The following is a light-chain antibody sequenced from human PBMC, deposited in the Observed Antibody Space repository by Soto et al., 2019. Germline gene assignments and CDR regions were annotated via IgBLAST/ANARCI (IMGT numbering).Light chain of an antibody. J-gene: IGLJ1*01. CDR1: SSDIGTYDY. CDR2: EVS. CDR3: CSYGGGNNFYL. Sequence: QSVLTQPPAASGSPGQSVTISCTGTSSDIGTYDYVSWYQHLPDKAPKLIIYEVSKRPSGVPDRFSGSKSGNTASLTVSGPQAEDEGDYYCCSYGGGNNFYLSGNGTKVTVL. V-gene: IGLV2-8*01.